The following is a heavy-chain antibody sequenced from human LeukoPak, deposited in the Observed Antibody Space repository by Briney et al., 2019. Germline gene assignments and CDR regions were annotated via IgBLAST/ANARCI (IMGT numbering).Heavy chain of an antibody. V-gene: IGHV3-7*03. J-gene: IGHJ4*02. CDR1: GFTFSSYW. D-gene: IGHD4-17*01. Sequence: GGSLRLSCAASGFTFSSYWMSWVRQAPRKGLEWVANIKQDGSEKYYVDSVKGRFTISRDNAKNSLYLQMDSLRAEDTAVYYCARDDYGDSGPLFDYWGQGTLVTVSS. CDR3: ARDDYGDSGPLFDY. CDR2: IKQDGSEK.